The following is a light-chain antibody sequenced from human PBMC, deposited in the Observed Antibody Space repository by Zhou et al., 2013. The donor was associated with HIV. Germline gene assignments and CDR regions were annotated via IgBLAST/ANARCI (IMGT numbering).Light chain of an antibody. V-gene: IGKV1-27*01. Sequence: DIQMTQSPSSLSASIGDRVTITCRATQGISNSLAWYQQKPGTVPRVLIYAASTLHSGVPSRFSGSGSGTHFTLTISGLQPDDFATYYCQQHNGAFGQGTKLEI. CDR3: QQHNGA. CDR2: AAS. CDR1: QGISNS. J-gene: IGKJ2*01.